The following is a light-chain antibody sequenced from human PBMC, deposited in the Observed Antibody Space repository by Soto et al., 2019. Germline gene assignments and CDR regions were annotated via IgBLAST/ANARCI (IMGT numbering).Light chain of an antibody. CDR1: QRFSSY. CDR2: DAS. CDR3: HQRSNWPFT. V-gene: IGKV3-11*01. Sequence: EIVLTQSPATLSLSPGEKPTLPCRASQRFSSYLAWSQQKPGQTPRRLIYDASIRPPGVPDRLRGSGSGTDFTLTISSLEPEDFAVYYCHQRSNWPFTFGPGTKVDVK. J-gene: IGKJ3*01.